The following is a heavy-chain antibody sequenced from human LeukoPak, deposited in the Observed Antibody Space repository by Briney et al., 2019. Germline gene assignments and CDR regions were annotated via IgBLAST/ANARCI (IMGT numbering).Heavy chain of an antibody. CDR1: GGSISSHY. CDR2: IYYSGST. Sequence: SETLSLTCTVSGGSISSHYWSWIRQPPGKGLEWIGYIYYSGSTNYNPSLKSRVTISVDTSRNHFSLKLSSVTAADTAVYYCASGSSSSFHYYMDVWGKGTTVTVSS. J-gene: IGHJ6*03. V-gene: IGHV4-59*11. CDR3: ASGSSSSFHYYMDV. D-gene: IGHD6-6*01.